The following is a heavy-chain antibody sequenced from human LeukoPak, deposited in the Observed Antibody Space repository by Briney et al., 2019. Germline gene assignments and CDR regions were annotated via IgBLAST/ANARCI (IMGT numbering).Heavy chain of an antibody. V-gene: IGHV1-18*01. CDR3: ARGSPRGLVAFDI. J-gene: IGHJ3*02. Sequence: ASVKVSCKASGYTFTRYGISWVRQAPGQGLEWMGWISAYNGNTNYAQKLQGRVTMTTDTSASTAYMELRSLRADDTAVYYCARGSPRGLVAFDIWGQGTMVTVSS. CDR1: GYTFTRYG. CDR2: ISAYNGNT.